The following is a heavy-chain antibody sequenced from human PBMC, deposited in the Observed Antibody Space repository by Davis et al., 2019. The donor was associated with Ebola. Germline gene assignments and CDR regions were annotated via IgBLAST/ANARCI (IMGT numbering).Heavy chain of an antibody. Sequence: SVKVSCKASGYTFTSYGISWVRQAPGQGLEWMGGIIPIFGTANYAQKFQGRVTITADKSTSTAYMELSSLRSEDTAVYYCARAGYSSSWSPHYYYYGMDVWGQGTTVTVSS. V-gene: IGHV1-69*06. CDR2: IIPIFGTA. CDR1: GYTFTSYG. CDR3: ARAGYSSSWSPHYYYYGMDV. D-gene: IGHD6-13*01. J-gene: IGHJ6*02.